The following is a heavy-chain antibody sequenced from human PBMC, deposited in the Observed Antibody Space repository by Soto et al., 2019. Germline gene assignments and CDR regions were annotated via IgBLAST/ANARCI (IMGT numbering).Heavy chain of an antibody. D-gene: IGHD6-13*01. V-gene: IGHV1-69*13. J-gene: IGHJ5*02. CDR2: IIPIFGTA. Sequence: GPSVKVSCKASGGTFSSYAISWVRQAPGQGLEWMGGIIPIFGTANYAQKFQGRVTITADESTSTAYMELSSLRSEDTAVYYCARAVGLRSSSWYVQGFDPCGQRILVTV. CDR1: GGTFSSYA. CDR3: ARAVGLRSSSWYVQGFDP.